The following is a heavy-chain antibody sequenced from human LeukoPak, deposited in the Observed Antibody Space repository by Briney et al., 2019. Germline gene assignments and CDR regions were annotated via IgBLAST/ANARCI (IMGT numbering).Heavy chain of an antibody. V-gene: IGHV3-66*01. D-gene: IGHD6-19*01. J-gene: IGHJ4*02. Sequence: GGSLRLSCAASEFIVSSYYISWVRQAPGKGLEWVSVIYSGGGTYYADSVKGRFTISRDNSKNTLYLQMNSLRAEDTAVYYCASRYSSGRAFDYWGQGTLVTVSS. CDR1: EFIVSSYY. CDR3: ASRYSSGRAFDY. CDR2: IYSGGGT.